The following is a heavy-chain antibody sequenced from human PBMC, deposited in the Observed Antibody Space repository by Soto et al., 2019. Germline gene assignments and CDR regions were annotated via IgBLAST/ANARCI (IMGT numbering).Heavy chain of an antibody. J-gene: IGHJ5*02. D-gene: IGHD2-21*02. V-gene: IGHV4-4*02. Sequence: SSETLSLTCAVSGGSISSSNWWSWVRQPPGKGLEWIGEIYHSGSTNYNPSLKSRVTISVDKSKNQFSLKLSSVTAADTAVYYCARGVEYCGGDCYGNWFDPWGQGTLVTVSS. CDR2: IYHSGST. CDR1: GGSISSSNW. CDR3: ARGVEYCGGDCYGNWFDP.